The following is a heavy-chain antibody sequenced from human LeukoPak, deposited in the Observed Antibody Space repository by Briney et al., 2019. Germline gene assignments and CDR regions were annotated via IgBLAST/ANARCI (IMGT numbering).Heavy chain of an antibody. CDR3: ASTYSSSWYRYFQH. J-gene: IGHJ1*01. CDR1: GGSIRSNY. D-gene: IGHD6-13*01. V-gene: IGHV4-59*01. Sequence: TSETLSLTCTVSGGSIRSNYWSWIRQPPGKGLEWMGYIYYSGSTNYNPSLKSRVTISVDTSKNQFSLKLSSVTAADTAVYYCASTYSSSWYRYFQHWGQGTLVTVSS. CDR2: IYYSGST.